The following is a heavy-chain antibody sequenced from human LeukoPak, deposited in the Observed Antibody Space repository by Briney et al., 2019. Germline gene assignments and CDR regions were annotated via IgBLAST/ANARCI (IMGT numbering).Heavy chain of an antibody. CDR1: GFTFSSYA. J-gene: IGHJ4*02. V-gene: IGHV3-23*01. Sequence: QPGGSLRLSCAASGFTFSSYAMSWVRQAPGKGLEWVSAISGSGGSTYYADSVKGRFTISRDNSKNTLYLQMNSLRAEDTAVYYCAKGRLGQQLVRLHFDYWGQGTLVTVSS. CDR3: AKGRLGQQLVRLHFDY. D-gene: IGHD6-13*01. CDR2: ISGSGGST.